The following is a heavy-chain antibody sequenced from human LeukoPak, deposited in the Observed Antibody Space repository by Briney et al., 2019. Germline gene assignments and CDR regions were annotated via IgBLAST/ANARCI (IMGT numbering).Heavy chain of an antibody. D-gene: IGHD6-13*01. V-gene: IGHV3-13*04. Sequence: GGSLRLSCAASGFIFSNLDMHWVRQVTGKGLGWVSGITTAGDTYSAGSVKGRFTISRENAKNSLYLLMSSLTAGDTAVYYCARDRGYSNGWYDYWGQGTLVSVSS. J-gene: IGHJ4*02. CDR2: ITTAGDT. CDR3: ARDRGYSNGWYDY. CDR1: GFIFSNLD.